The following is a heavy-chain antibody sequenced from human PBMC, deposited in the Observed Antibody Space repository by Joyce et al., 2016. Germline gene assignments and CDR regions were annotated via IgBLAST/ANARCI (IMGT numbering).Heavy chain of an antibody. J-gene: IGHJ4*02. D-gene: IGHD5-18*01. Sequence: QVQLVESGGGVVQPGRSLRRSCAASGFTFSIYAIHWVRQAPGKGLEWVAFISYEGSNEYYADSVKCRFTISRDNSNNTLYLQMNSLRSEDTAVYYCAKDQAPRGYSYGFDYWGQGTLVTVSS. V-gene: IGHV3-30-3*01. CDR3: AKDQAPRGYSYGFDY. CDR2: ISYEGSNE. CDR1: GFTFSIYA.